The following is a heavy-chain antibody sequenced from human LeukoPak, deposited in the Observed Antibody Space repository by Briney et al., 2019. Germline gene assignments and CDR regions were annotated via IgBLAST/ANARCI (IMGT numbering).Heavy chain of an antibody. V-gene: IGHV3-74*01. CDR1: GFTFSSYV. D-gene: IGHD5-24*01. J-gene: IGHJ4*02. CDR3: ARDWVYKIDY. Sequence: TGGSLRLSCETAGFTFSSYVMHWVRRTPGKGLVWVSRISHDGFISYADSVKGRFNISRDNAKNTLILQMNSLRAEDTAVYYCARDWVYKIDYWGRGTLVTVSS. CDR2: ISHDGFI.